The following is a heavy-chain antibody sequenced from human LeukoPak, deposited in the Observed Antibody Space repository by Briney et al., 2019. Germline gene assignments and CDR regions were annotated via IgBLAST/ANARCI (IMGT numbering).Heavy chain of an antibody. CDR3: ARDADYGDYGDPFDI. J-gene: IGHJ3*02. CDR1: GYTFTSYY. CDR2: INPSGGST. D-gene: IGHD4-17*01. V-gene: IGHV1-46*01. Sequence: ASVKVSCKASGYTFTSYYMHWVRQAPGQGLEWMGIINPSGGSTSYAQKFQGRVIMTRDMSISTAYMELSMLTPDDTAIYYCARDADYGDYGDPFDIWGQGTMVTVSS.